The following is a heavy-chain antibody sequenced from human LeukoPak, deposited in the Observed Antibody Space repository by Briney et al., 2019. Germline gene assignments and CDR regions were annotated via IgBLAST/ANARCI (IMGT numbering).Heavy chain of an antibody. D-gene: IGHD2-21*01. Sequence: PGGSLRLSCAASGFTFSRYAMHWVRQAPGKGLEGVAFISYDGINKYYAVSVKGRFPLSRDNSKNPLYLQMNSLRAEDTAVYYCAREDRGEQYFDYWGQGTLVTVSS. J-gene: IGHJ4*02. CDR2: ISYDGINK. V-gene: IGHV3-30-3*01. CDR3: AREDRGEQYFDY. CDR1: GFTFSRYA.